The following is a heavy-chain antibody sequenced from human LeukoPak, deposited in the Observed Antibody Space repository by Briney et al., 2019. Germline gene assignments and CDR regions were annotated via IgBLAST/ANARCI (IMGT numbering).Heavy chain of an antibody. CDR1: GFTFSSYG. CDR2: ISSSSSYL. CDR3: ARDGDSSGYGDY. D-gene: IGHD3-22*01. J-gene: IGHJ4*02. V-gene: IGHV3-21*01. Sequence: GGSLRLSCAASGFTFSSYGMNWVRQAPGKGLEWVSSISSSSSYLYYADSVKGRFTISRDNAKNSLFLQMNSLRAEDTAVYYCARDGDSSGYGDYWGQGTLVTVSS.